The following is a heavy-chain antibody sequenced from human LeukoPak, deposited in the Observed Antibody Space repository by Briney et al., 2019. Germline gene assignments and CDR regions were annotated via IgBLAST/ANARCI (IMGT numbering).Heavy chain of an antibody. J-gene: IGHJ5*02. CDR3: ARVGVDLWFDP. Sequence: TSVKVSCKASGFTFTGYYIDWLLQAPGQGLEWIGRINPNSGGTNYAQKFQGRVTMTRDTSISTAYMELSRLKSDDAAVYYCARVGVDLWFDPWGQGTLVTVSS. V-gene: IGHV1-2*06. CDR2: INPNSGGT. CDR1: GFTFTGYY. D-gene: IGHD3/OR15-3a*01.